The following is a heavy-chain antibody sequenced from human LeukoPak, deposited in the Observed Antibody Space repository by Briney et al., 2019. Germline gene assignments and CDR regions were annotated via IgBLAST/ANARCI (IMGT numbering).Heavy chain of an antibody. V-gene: IGHV4-59*08. D-gene: IGHD1-26*01. CDR2: YYSGST. Sequence: YYSGSTNYNPSLKSRVTISVDTSKNQFSLKLSSVTAADTAVYYCARHESSGSYYDPFDYWGQGTLVTVSS. J-gene: IGHJ4*02. CDR3: ARHESSGSYYDPFDY.